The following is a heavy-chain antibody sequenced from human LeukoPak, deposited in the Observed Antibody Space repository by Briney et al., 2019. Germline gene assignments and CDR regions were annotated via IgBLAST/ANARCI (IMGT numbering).Heavy chain of an antibody. D-gene: IGHD3-22*01. Sequence: SETLSLTCTVSGGSISSSSYYWGWIRQPPGKGLEWIGSIYYSGSTYYNPSLKSRVTMSVDTSKNQFSLKLSSVTAADTAVYYCARSHYYDSSGYSARWYYFDYWGQGTLVTVSS. J-gene: IGHJ4*02. CDR3: ARSHYYDSSGYSARWYYFDY. CDR2: IYYSGST. V-gene: IGHV4-39*07. CDR1: GGSISSSSYY.